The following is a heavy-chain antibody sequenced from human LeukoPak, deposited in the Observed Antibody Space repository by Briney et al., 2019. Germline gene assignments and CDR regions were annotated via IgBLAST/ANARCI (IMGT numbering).Heavy chain of an antibody. Sequence: GGSLRLSCAASGFTFSSYAMHWVRQAPGKGLEWVAVISYDGSNKYYADSVKGRFTISRDNSKNTLYLQMNSLRAEDTAVYYCARDGHSSNRYYYYMDVWGKGTTVTVSS. J-gene: IGHJ6*03. D-gene: IGHD4-11*01. CDR1: GFTFSSYA. CDR2: ISYDGSNK. V-gene: IGHV3-30*04. CDR3: ARDGHSSNRYYYYMDV.